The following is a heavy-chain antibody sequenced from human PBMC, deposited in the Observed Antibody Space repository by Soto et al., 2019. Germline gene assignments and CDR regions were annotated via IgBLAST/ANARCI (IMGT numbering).Heavy chain of an antibody. V-gene: IGHV5-51*01. CDR2: IYPGDSDT. Sequence: EVQLVQSGVEVKKPGESLRISCKGSGYSFSNYWIGWVRQMPGKGLEWMGIIYPGDSDTRYSPSFRGQVTISADKSVSTAYLQWGSVKASDTAMYYCARRGGLASGEAAAEYFQHWGQGTLVTVSS. D-gene: IGHD3-3*02. CDR3: ARRGGLASGEAAAEYFQH. J-gene: IGHJ1*01. CDR1: GYSFSNYW.